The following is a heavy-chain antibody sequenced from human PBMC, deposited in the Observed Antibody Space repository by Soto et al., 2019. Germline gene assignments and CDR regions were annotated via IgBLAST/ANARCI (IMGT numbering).Heavy chain of an antibody. Sequence: PGGSLRLSCAASGFTFSSYAMGWVRQAPGKGLEWVSTISGSGGSRYYVDSVKGRFIISRDNSKNTLYLQMNSLRAEDSAIYYCAKDPKYDSNGYYYLGAFDYWGQGTQVTV. V-gene: IGHV3-23*01. CDR1: GFTFSSYA. J-gene: IGHJ4*02. CDR2: ISGSGGSR. D-gene: IGHD3-22*01. CDR3: AKDPKYDSNGYYYLGAFDY.